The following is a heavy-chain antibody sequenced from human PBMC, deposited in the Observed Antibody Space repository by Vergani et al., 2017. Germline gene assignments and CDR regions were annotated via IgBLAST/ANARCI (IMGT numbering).Heavy chain of an antibody. V-gene: IGHV5-51*01. J-gene: IGHJ3*02. CDR1: GYSFTSYW. CDR2: IYPGDSDT. Sequence: EVQLVQSGAEVKKPGESLKISCKGSGYSFTSYWIGWVRQMPGKGLEWMGIIYPGDSDTRYSPSFQGQVTISADKSISTAYLQWSSLKASDTAMYYCARQRFDYGDPLGAFDIWGQGTMVTVSS. D-gene: IGHD4-17*01. CDR3: ARQRFDYGDPLGAFDI.